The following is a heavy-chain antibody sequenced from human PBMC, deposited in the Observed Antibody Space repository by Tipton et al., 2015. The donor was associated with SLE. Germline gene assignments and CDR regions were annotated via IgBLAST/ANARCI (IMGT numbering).Heavy chain of an antibody. Sequence: TLSLTCTVSGGSISSYFWSWIRQPPGKGLEWIGYIYYSGSTNYNPSLKSRVTISLDTSKNQFSLKLSSVTAADTAVYYCARHRREHYTSSSSAFDIWGQGTMVTVSS. J-gene: IGHJ3*02. D-gene: IGHD6-6*01. CDR3: ARHRREHYTSSSSAFDI. V-gene: IGHV4-59*01. CDR1: GGSISSYF. CDR2: IYYSGST.